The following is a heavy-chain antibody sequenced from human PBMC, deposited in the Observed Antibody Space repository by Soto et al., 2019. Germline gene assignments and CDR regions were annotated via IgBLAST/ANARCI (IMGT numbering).Heavy chain of an antibody. CDR3: AKDSAGYSSSWYDPVFDY. CDR2: ISGSGGST. Sequence: GGSLRLSCAASGFTFSSYAMSWVRQAPGKGLEWVSAISGSGGSTYYADSVKGRFTISRDNSKNTLYLQMNSLRAEDTAVYYCAKDSAGYSSSWYDPVFDYWGQGTLVTVSS. V-gene: IGHV3-23*01. J-gene: IGHJ4*02. D-gene: IGHD6-13*01. CDR1: GFTFSSYA.